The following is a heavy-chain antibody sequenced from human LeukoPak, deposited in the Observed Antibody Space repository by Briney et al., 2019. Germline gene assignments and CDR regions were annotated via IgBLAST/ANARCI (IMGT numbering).Heavy chain of an antibody. D-gene: IGHD6-13*01. CDR2: ISYDGDNK. J-gene: IGHJ4*02. CDR3: AKGPSSS. V-gene: IGHV3-30*04. Sequence: GRSLRLSCAASGFTFSRYVMIWVRQAPGKGLQWVSTISYDGDNKYYVDSVKGRFTISRDNSKNTLYLQMNSLRAEDTAVYYCAKGPSSSWGQGTLVTVSS. CDR1: GFTFSRYV.